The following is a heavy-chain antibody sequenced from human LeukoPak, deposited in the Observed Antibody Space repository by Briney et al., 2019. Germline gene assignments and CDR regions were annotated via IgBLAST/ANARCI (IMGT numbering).Heavy chain of an antibody. V-gene: IGHV1-2*02. D-gene: IGHD3-3*01. CDR3: AGVVRFLGPGAFDI. J-gene: IGHJ3*02. CDR2: INPNSGGT. CDR1: GYTFTVYY. Sequence: ASVKVSCKASGYTFTVYYMHWVRQAPGQGLEWMGWINPNSGGTNYAQKFQGRVTMTRDTSISTAYMELSRLRSDDTAVYYCAGVVRFLGPGAFDIWGQGTMVTVSS.